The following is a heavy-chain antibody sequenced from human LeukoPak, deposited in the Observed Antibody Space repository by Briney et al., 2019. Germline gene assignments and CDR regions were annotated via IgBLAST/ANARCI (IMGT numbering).Heavy chain of an antibody. J-gene: IGHJ3*02. CDR3: ARQLTVAGDAFDI. Sequence: ETLSLTCXVSGYSISSGYYWGWIRQPPGKGLEWIGRIYHSGSTYYNPSLKSRVTISVDTSKNHFSLNLSSVTAADTAVYYCARQLTVAGDAFDIWGQGTMVTVSS. D-gene: IGHD6-13*01. V-gene: IGHV4-38-2*01. CDR1: GYSISSGYY. CDR2: IYHSGST.